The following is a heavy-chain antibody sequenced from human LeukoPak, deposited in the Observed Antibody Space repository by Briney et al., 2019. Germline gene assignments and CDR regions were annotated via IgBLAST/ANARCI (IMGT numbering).Heavy chain of an antibody. CDR3: ARRIMGAAAGTAYYYYYMDV. J-gene: IGHJ6*03. V-gene: IGHV4-39*07. Sequence: PSETLSLTCTVSGGSISSSSYYWGWIRQPPGKGLEWIGSIYYSGSTYYNPSLKSRVTISVDTSKNQFSLKLSSVTAADTAVYYCARRIMGAAAGTAYYYYYMDVWGKGTTVTVSS. CDR1: GGSISSSSYY. CDR2: IYYSGST. D-gene: IGHD6-13*01.